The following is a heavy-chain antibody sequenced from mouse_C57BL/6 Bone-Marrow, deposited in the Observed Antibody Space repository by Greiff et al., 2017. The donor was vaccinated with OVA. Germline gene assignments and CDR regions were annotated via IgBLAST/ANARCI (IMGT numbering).Heavy chain of an antibody. D-gene: IGHD1-1*01. V-gene: IGHV1-63*01. Sequence: VQLQQSGAELVRPGTSVKMSCKASGYTSTNYWIGWAKQRPGHGLEWIGDIYPGGGSTNYNEKFKGKATLTADKSSSTAYMQFSSLTSEDSAIYYCARRDYGRDYAMDYWGQGTSVTVSS. J-gene: IGHJ4*01. CDR1: GYTSTNYW. CDR2: IYPGGGST. CDR3: ARRDYGRDYAMDY.